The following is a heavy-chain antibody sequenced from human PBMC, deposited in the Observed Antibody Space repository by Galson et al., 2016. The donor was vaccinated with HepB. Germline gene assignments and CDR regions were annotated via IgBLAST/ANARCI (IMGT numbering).Heavy chain of an antibody. CDR1: GFTFDDYG. CDR3: TRSPTPDYYFGMDV. V-gene: IGHV3-9*01. CDR2: IRWNSGSI. J-gene: IGHJ6*02. Sequence: SLRLSCAASGFTFDDYGMHWVRQAPGKGLEWVSGIRWNSGSIGYADSVKGRFTISRDNAKNSLYLQMNSLRAEDTALYYCTRSPTPDYYFGMDVWGQGTTVTVSS.